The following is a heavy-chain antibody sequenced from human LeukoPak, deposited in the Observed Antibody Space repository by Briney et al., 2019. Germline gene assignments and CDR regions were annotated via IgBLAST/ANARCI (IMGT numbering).Heavy chain of an antibody. J-gene: IGHJ4*02. D-gene: IGHD7-27*01. CDR2: TYYRSKWYN. V-gene: IGHV6-1*01. CDR3: ARDPISGDRFDY. Sequence: PSQTLSLTCAISGDTVSSNRAAWNWIRQSPSRGLEWLGRTYYRSKWYNDYAPSVKSRITINPDTSKNQFSLQLNSVTPEDTAVYYCARDPISGDRFDYWRQGTLVTVFS. CDR1: GDTVSSNRAA.